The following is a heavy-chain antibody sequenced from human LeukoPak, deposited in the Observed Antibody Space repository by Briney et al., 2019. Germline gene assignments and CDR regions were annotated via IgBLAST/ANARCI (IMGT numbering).Heavy chain of an antibody. D-gene: IGHD2-2*01. Sequence: PGGSLRLSCAASGFTFSSYSMNWVRQAPGKGLEWVSSISSSSYIYYADSVKGRFTISRDNAKNSLYLQMNSLRAEDTAAYYCARVGVPAAILFDYWGQGTLVTVSS. CDR2: ISSSSYI. V-gene: IGHV3-21*01. CDR3: ARVGVPAAILFDY. CDR1: GFTFSSYS. J-gene: IGHJ4*02.